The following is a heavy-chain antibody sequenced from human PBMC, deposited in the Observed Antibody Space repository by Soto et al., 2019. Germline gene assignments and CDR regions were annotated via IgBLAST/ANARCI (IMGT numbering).Heavy chain of an antibody. D-gene: IGHD6-13*01. CDR3: ARDHLYSSSWTIYYYYYGMDV. CDR2: ISAYNGNT. J-gene: IGHJ6*02. CDR1: GYTFTSYG. Sequence: QVQLVQSGAEVKKPGASVKVSCKASGYTFTSYGISWVRQAPGQGLEWMGWISAYNGNTNYAQKLQGRVTMTTDTSTSTAYMELMSLRSDDTAVYYCARDHLYSSSWTIYYYYYGMDVWGQGTTVTVSS. V-gene: IGHV1-18*01.